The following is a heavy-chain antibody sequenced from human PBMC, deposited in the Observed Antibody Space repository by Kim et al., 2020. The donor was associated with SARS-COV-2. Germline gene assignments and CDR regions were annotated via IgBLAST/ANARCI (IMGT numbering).Heavy chain of an antibody. V-gene: IGHV3-30-3*01. CDR3: ARPYYYDSSGSLPNWFDP. CDR2: ISYDGSNK. D-gene: IGHD3-22*01. J-gene: IGHJ5*02. Sequence: GGSLRLSCAASGFTFSSYAMHWVRQAPGKGLEWVAVISYDGSNKYYADSVKGRFTISRDNSKNTLYLQMNSLRAEDTAVYYCARPYYYDSSGSLPNWFDPWGQGTLVTVSS. CDR1: GFTFSSYA.